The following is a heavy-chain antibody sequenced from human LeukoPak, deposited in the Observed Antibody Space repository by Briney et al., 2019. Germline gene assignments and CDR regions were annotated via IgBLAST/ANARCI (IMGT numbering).Heavy chain of an antibody. J-gene: IGHJ3*02. CDR3: ARGRHYYDSSDYYYEGDAFDI. D-gene: IGHD3-22*01. CDR2: MNPSGGST. CDR1: GDTFTSYY. V-gene: IGHV1-46*01. Sequence: GASVKVSCKASGDTFTSYYMHWVRQAPGQGLEWTGIMNPSGGSTSYAQKFQGRVTMTRDMSTSTVYMEPSSLRSEDTAVYYCARGRHYYDSSDYYYEGDAFDIWGQGTMATVSS.